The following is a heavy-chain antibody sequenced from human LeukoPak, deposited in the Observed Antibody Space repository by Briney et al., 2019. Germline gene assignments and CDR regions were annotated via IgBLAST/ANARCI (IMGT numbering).Heavy chain of an antibody. CDR3: AKDYEYGDPTYYFDY. CDR2: ISGSGGST. CDR1: GFTFSSYA. V-gene: IGHV3-23*01. D-gene: IGHD4-17*01. Sequence: LSGGSLRLSCAASGFTFSSYAMSWVRQASGRGLEWVSAISGSGGSTYYADSVKGRFTISRDNSKNTLYLQMNSLRAEDTAVYYCAKDYEYGDPTYYFDYWGQGTLVTVSS. J-gene: IGHJ4*02.